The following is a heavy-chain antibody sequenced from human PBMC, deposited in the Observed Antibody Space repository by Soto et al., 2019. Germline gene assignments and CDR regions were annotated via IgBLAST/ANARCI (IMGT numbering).Heavy chain of an antibody. J-gene: IGHJ6*02. CDR1: GYTFTAYY. CDR3: ARQGSGSEYPQYFYYGMDV. CDR2: INPNSGVA. Sequence: VELVQSGAEVEKPGAAVRISCKTSGYTFTAYYIHWVRQAPGQGLEWMGWINPNSGVANYAQKFQGRVTMTRNTSISTVYMELTKMRSEDTTIYYCARQGSGSEYPQYFYYGMDVWGQGTT. D-gene: IGHD5-12*01. V-gene: IGHV1-2*02.